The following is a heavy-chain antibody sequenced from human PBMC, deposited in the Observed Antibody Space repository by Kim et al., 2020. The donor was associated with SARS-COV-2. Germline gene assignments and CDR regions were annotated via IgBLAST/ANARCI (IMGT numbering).Heavy chain of an antibody. V-gene: IGHV3-74*01. CDR3: ARDLSGSDDL. D-gene: IGHD5-12*01. Sequence: SITNYAESVGGRFTIARDNARRTLYLQMNSLGAEDTALYYCARDLSGSDDLWGQGTLVTVSS. J-gene: IGHJ5*02. CDR2: SIT.